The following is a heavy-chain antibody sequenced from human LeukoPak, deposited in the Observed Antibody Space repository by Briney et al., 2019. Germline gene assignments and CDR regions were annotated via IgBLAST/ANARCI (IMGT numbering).Heavy chain of an antibody. V-gene: IGHV3-33*01. D-gene: IGHD3-10*01. CDR1: GFTFSSYG. Sequence: PGGSLRLSCAASGFTFSSYGMHWVRQAPGKGLEWVAVIWYDGSNKYYADSVKGRFTISRDNSKNTLYLQMNSLRAEDTAVYYCAREIVRGVLSTDCGMDVWGQGTTVTVSS. CDR3: AREIVRGVLSTDCGMDV. CDR2: IWYDGSNK. J-gene: IGHJ6*02.